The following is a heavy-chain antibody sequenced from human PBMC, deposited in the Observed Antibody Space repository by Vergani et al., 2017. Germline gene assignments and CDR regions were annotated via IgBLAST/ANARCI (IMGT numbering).Heavy chain of an antibody. CDR2: ISGSGGST. J-gene: IGHJ4*02. CDR1: GFTFSSYA. V-gene: IGHV3-23*04. Sequence: EVQLVESGGGLVQPGGSLRLSCAASGFTFSSYAMSWVRQAPGKGLEWVSAISGSGGSTYYADSVKGRFTISRDNSKNTLYLQMNSLRAEDTDVYYCAKDLPRKPGYCSGGSCYSEGYWGQGTLVTVSS. D-gene: IGHD2-15*01. CDR3: AKDLPRKPGYCSGGSCYSEGY.